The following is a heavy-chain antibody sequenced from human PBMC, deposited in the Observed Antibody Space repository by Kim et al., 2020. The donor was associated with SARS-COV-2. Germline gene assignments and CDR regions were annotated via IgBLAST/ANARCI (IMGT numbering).Heavy chain of an antibody. J-gene: IGHJ4*02. Sequence: YAATVKGSFTISREDSKNTLYLQMNSLKTEDTAVYYCTTDEIAAAGREDYWGQGTLVTVSS. CDR3: TTDEIAAAGREDY. V-gene: IGHV3-15*01. D-gene: IGHD6-13*01.